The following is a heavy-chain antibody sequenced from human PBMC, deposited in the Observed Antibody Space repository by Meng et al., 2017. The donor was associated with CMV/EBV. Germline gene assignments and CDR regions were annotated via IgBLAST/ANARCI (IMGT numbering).Heavy chain of an antibody. CDR3: AKDESNGYTDY. Sequence: SCTDSGYTFSGYFIHWIRQAPGQRLEWMGWINPNNRDTKYAERFQGRVTMTRDTSTNTVYMELDSLRFVDTTIYYCAKDESNGYTDYWGPGTLVTVSS. V-gene: IGHV1-2*02. D-gene: IGHD5-18*01. CDR2: INPNNRDT. J-gene: IGHJ4*02. CDR1: GYTFSGYF.